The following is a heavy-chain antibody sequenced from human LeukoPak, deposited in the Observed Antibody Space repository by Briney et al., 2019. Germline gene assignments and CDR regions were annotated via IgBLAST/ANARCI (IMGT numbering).Heavy chain of an antibody. CDR2: ISYDGSNK. V-gene: IGHV3-30-3*01. J-gene: IGHJ4*02. CDR1: GFTFDDYA. CDR3: ARDRRIVGALFDY. D-gene: IGHD1-26*01. Sequence: GGSLRLSCAASGFTFDDYAMHWVRQAPGKGLEWVAVISYDGSNKYYADSVKGRFTISRDNSKNTLYLQMNSLRAEDTAVYYCARDRRIVGALFDYWGQGTLVTVSS.